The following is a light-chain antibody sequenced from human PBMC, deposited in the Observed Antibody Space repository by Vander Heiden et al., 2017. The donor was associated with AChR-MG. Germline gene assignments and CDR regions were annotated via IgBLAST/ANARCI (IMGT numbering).Light chain of an antibody. CDR1: SSDVGGYNY. J-gene: IGLJ2*01. Sequence: QSALTQPASVSGSPGPSITISCPGTSSDVGGYNYVSWYQQHPGKAPKLMIYEVSNRPSGVSNRFSGSKSGNTASLTISGRQAEDEADYYCSSYTSSSTLVFGGGTKLTVL. CDR2: EVS. CDR3: SSYTSSSTLV. V-gene: IGLV2-14*01.